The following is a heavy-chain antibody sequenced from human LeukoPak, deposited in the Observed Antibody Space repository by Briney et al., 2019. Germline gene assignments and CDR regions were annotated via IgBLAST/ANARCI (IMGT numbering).Heavy chain of an antibody. Sequence: GGSLRLSCEASGFNFNNFAFHRVRQTPGRGLECVAVIAYDGSNEYYADSVKGRFTFSRDNSKNTVYLQMNNVRPEDTAVYFCARDRDYWGYGGMDVWGRGTTVIVSS. CDR1: GFNFNNFA. V-gene: IGHV3-30*03. J-gene: IGHJ6*02. D-gene: IGHD5-12*01. CDR3: ARDRDYWGYGGMDV. CDR2: IAYDGSNE.